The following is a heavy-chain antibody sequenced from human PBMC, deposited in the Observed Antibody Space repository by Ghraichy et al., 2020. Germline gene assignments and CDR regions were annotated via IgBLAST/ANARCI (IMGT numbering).Heavy chain of an antibody. J-gene: IGHJ5*02. D-gene: IGHD6-6*01. CDR3: ARETEYSSSHNWFDP. CDR1: GGSISSYY. Sequence: SETLSLTCTVSGGSISSYYWSWIRQPPGKGLEWIGYIYYSGSTNYNPSLKSRVTISVDTSKNQFSLKLSSVTAADTAVYYCARETEYSSSHNWFDPGGQGTLVTVSS. CDR2: IYYSGST. V-gene: IGHV4-59*01.